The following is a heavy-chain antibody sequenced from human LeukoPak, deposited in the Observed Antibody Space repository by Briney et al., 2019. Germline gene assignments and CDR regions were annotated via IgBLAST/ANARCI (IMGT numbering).Heavy chain of an antibody. CDR3: ANDYSLDY. CDR2: ISAGSDST. Sequence: GGSLRLSCAASGFTFGTSGMSWVRQTPGKGLEWVSSISAGSDSTDYADSVKGRFTISRDNSKNTLYLQMNNLRAEDTALYYCANDYSLDYWGQGTLVAVSS. CDR1: GFTFGTSG. J-gene: IGHJ4*02. V-gene: IGHV3-23*01. D-gene: IGHD2-15*01.